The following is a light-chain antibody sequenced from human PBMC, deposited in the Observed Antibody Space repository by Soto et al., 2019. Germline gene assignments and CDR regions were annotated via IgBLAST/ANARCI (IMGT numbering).Light chain of an antibody. CDR2: AAY. J-gene: IGKJ1*01. CDR3: KQSYSTTWT. CDR1: QSISSY. V-gene: IGKV1-39*01. Sequence: DIQMTQSSSSLSASVGDRVTITCRASQSISSYLNWYQQKPGKAHKLLIYAAYSLQSGVQSRFSGSGSGTDFTLTIRSLQPEDFATYYCKQSYSTTWTFGQGTKVDIK.